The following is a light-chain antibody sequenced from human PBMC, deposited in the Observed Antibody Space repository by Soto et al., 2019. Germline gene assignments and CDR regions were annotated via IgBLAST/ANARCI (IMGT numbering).Light chain of an antibody. J-gene: IGKJ5*01. CDR1: QGISNY. V-gene: IGKV1-27*01. CDR3: QKYNSAP. Sequence: DIQMTQSPSSLSASVGDRVTITCRASQGISNYLAWYQQKPGKVPKLLIYAASTLQSGVPSRFSGSGSGTDFTLTISSLLPEDVPTYYCQKYNSAPLGQGTRLEI. CDR2: AAS.